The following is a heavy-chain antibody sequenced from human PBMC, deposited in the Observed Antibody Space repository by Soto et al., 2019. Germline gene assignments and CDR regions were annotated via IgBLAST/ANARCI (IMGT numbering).Heavy chain of an antibody. CDR3: AHTAMVRGRFAFDI. Sequence: QITLKESGPTLVNPTQTLTLTCTFSGFSLSTSGVGVGWIRRPPGKALEWLALIYWNDDKRYSPSLKSRLTITNDTSKNQVVLTMTNMDPVDTATYYCAHTAMVRGRFAFDIWGQGTMVTVSS. CDR1: GFSLSTSGVG. D-gene: IGHD3-10*01. CDR2: IYWNDDK. J-gene: IGHJ3*02. V-gene: IGHV2-5*01.